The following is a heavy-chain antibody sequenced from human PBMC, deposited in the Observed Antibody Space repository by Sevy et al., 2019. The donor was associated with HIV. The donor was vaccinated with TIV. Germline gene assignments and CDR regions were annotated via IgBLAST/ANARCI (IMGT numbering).Heavy chain of an antibody. CDR3: AKDGGRNWDQFFFDY. D-gene: IGHD7-27*01. Sequence: GGSLRLSCEASGFAFSSFGMSWVGQAPGKGLEWVSGISGTGGSTYYADSVKGRFTISRDNSKNTLYIHMISLRAEDTAVYYCAKDGGRNWDQFFFDYWGQGTLVTVSS. CDR1: GFAFSSFG. V-gene: IGHV3-23*01. CDR2: ISGTGGST. J-gene: IGHJ4*02.